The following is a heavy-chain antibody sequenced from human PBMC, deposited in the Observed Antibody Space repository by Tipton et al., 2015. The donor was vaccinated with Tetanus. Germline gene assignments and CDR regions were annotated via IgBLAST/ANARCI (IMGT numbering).Heavy chain of an antibody. V-gene: IGHV1-69*12. Sequence: QVQLVQSGAEVKKPGSSVKVSCKASGGTFSSYAISWVRQAPGQGLEWMGGIIPIFGTANYAQKFQGRVTITADESTSTAYMELSSLRSEDTAVYYCARDNGRGARRAYYGMDVWGQGTTVTVSS. CDR3: ARDNGRGARRAYYGMDV. J-gene: IGHJ6*02. CDR1: GGTFSSYA. CDR2: IIPIFGTA. D-gene: IGHD1-26*01.